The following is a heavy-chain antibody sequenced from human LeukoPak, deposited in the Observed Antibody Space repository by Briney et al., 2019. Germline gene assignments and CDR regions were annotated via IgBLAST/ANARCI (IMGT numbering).Heavy chain of an antibody. CDR3: ARDLGDWYSSGFDA. J-gene: IGHJ5*02. CDR1: GFTFRNYE. Sequence: GGSLRLSCAGSGFTFRNYEMSWVRQAPGKGLEGVSHISRDGSTVYYRGSVKGRFTISRDNVKNSLYLHMNSLRVEDTGVYYCARDLGDWYSSGFDAWGQGSLVIVSS. D-gene: IGHD3-16*01. V-gene: IGHV3-48*03. CDR2: ISRDGSTV.